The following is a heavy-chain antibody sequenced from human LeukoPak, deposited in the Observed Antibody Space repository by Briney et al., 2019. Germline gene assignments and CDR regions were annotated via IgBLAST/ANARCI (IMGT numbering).Heavy chain of an antibody. Sequence: GGSLRLSCAASGFTFSHHYMSWIRQAPGKGLEWISYITRSGAFYADSVKGRFTISRDNAKNSLYLQMNSLRVEDTAVYYCARHGDTTSKVDYLGQGTLVTVSS. D-gene: IGHD7-27*01. CDR1: GFTFSHHY. V-gene: IGHV3-11*01. CDR3: ARHGDTTSKVDY. CDR2: ITRSGA. J-gene: IGHJ4*02.